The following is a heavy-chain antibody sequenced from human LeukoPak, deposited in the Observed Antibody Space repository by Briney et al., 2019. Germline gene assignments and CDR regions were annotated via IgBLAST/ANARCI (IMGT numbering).Heavy chain of an antibody. CDR3: AKLLGEAGGP. V-gene: IGHV3-23*01. CDR2: ISGSGGST. Sequence: PGGSLRLSCAASGFTFSSYAMSWVRQAPGKGLEWVSAISGSGGSTYYADSVKGRFTISRDTSKNTLYLQMNSLRAEGTAVYYCAKLLGEAGGPWGQGTLVTVSS. D-gene: IGHD3-10*01. J-gene: IGHJ5*02. CDR1: GFTFSSYA.